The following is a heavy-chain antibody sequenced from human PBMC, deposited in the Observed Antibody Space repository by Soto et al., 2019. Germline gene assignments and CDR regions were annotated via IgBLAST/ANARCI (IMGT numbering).Heavy chain of an antibody. CDR2: IGGTGVAK. CDR3: AKDRSPGATTWNVY. J-gene: IGHJ4*02. V-gene: IGHV3-23*01. Sequence: DVQLLESGGALVQPGGSLRLSCVASGFTFSSSAMNWVRQAPGKGLEWVSTIGGTGVAKYYADSVKGRFTISRDNSNNTVFLQMNSLRPEDAAVYFCAKDRSPGATTWNVYWGQGTLVTVSS. CDR1: GFTFSSSA. D-gene: IGHD1-26*01.